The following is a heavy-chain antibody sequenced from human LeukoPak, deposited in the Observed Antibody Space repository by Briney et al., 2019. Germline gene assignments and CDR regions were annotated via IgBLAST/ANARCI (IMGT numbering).Heavy chain of an antibody. J-gene: IGHJ4*02. CDR2: ISWNSGTI. CDR3: ARDCSPVIAVAGWGGFDY. Sequence: GGSLRLSCAASGFTFDDYAMHWVRQAPGKGLEWVSGISWNSGTIYYADSVKGRFTISRDNAKNSLYLQMNSLRAEDTAVYYCARDCSPVIAVAGWGGFDYWGQGTLVTVSS. CDR1: GFTFDDYA. V-gene: IGHV3-9*01. D-gene: IGHD6-19*01.